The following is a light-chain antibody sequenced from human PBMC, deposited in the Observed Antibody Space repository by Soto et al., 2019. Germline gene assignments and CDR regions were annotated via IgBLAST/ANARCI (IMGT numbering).Light chain of an antibody. Sequence: DIVMTQSPDSLAVSLGERATINCKSSQSVLHSSNNKNYLAWYQQKSGQPPNLLISWASTRESGVPDRFSASGSGTDFTLTISSLQADDVAVYYCQQYYRIPRTFGQGTKVEIK. V-gene: IGKV4-1*01. J-gene: IGKJ1*01. CDR2: WAS. CDR3: QQYYRIPRT. CDR1: QSVLHSSNNKNY.